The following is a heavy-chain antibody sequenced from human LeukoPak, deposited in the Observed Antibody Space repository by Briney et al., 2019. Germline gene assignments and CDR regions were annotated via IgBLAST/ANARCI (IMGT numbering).Heavy chain of an antibody. D-gene: IGHD4-17*01. CDR2: ISYDGGNK. J-gene: IGHJ6*02. Sequence: QSGGSLRLSCAASGFTFSDAWMSWVRQAPGKGLEWVAVISYDGGNKHHADSVKGRFTISRDNSKNTLYLQMNSLRAEDTAVYYCARTFTTVTTYGMDVWGQGTTVIVSS. CDR1: GFTFSDAW. CDR3: ARTFTTVTTYGMDV. V-gene: IGHV3-30*03.